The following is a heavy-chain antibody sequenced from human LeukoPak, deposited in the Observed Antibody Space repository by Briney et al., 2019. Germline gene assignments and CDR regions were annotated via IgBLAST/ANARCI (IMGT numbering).Heavy chain of an antibody. D-gene: IGHD1-1*01. CDR1: GFTFSSYA. CDR3: ARNGIAGPFDY. CDR2: ISYDGSNK. V-gene: IGHV3-30*04. J-gene: IGHJ4*02. Sequence: GGSLRLSCAASGFTFSSYAMHWVRQAPGKGLEWVADISYDGSNKYYADSVKGRFTIPRDNSKNTLYLQMNSLRAEDTAVYYCARNGIAGPFDYWGQATLVTVSS.